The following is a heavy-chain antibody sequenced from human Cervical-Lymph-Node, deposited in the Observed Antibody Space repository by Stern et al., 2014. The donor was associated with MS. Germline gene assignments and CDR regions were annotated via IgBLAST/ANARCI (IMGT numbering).Heavy chain of an antibody. V-gene: IGHV1-2*04. D-gene: IGHD2-15*01. CDR3: ARGYPFFDN. CDR2: INPNTGVT. J-gene: IGHJ4*02. CDR1: GYTFTGFF. Sequence: AQLLESGAEVKKPGASVKVSCTASGYTFTGFFLHWVRQAPGQGLEWVGWINPNTGVTKSAQKFQGWVTLTRDTSINTVYMELNRLKSDDTAVFYCARGYPFFDNWGQGPLVTVSS.